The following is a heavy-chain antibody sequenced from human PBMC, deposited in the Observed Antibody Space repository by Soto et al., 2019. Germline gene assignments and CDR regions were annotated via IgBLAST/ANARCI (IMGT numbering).Heavy chain of an antibody. D-gene: IGHD1-26*01. V-gene: IGHV4-34*01. Sequence: SQMICHRWTVEWGSIGGYYSWIRKPTGKGLEWIGEIKQSGSTKYNPSLKSRVTISVDTSKNQFSLKLSSVTAADTAVYYCASRRGWELLDYWGQGTLVTGS. CDR1: WGSIGGYY. CDR2: IKQSGST. CDR3: ASRRGWELLDY. J-gene: IGHJ4*02.